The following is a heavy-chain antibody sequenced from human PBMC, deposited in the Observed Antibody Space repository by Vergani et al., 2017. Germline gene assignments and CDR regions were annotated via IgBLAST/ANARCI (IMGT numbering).Heavy chain of an antibody. CDR1: GGSFTSYH. CDR3: AGVNTETNGHLYYYYYMDV. Sequence: QVQLQQWGGGLLKPSETLSLTCVVNGGSFTSYHWTWIRQSPGEGLEWVGDIDHTGRPDSNRTLKSRLTMSVDKSRNQYPLTLNSVTATDTAIYFCAGVNTETNGHLYYYYYMDVWGQGTAVTVS. J-gene: IGHJ6*03. D-gene: IGHD4-11*01. V-gene: IGHV4-34*01. CDR2: IDHTGRP.